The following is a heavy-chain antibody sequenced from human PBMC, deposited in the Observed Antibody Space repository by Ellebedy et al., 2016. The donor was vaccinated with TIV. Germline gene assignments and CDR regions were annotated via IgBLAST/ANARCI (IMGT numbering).Heavy chain of an antibody. CDR1: GFTFSSYS. CDR2: ISSSSSYI. Sequence: GESLKISXAASGFTFSSYSMNWVRQAPGKGLEWVSSISSSSSYIYYADSVKGRFTISRDNAKNSLYLQMNSLRAEDTAVYYCADDYSNYVGYFQHWGQGTLVTVSS. V-gene: IGHV3-21*01. J-gene: IGHJ1*01. D-gene: IGHD4-11*01. CDR3: ADDYSNYVGYFQH.